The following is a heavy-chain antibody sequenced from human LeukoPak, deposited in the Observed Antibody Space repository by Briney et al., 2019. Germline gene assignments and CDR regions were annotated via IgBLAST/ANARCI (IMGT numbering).Heavy chain of an antibody. CDR3: ASRKDTPHLPDY. CDR1: GFTFSSYA. J-gene: IGHJ4*02. D-gene: IGHD5-18*01. Sequence: GGSLRLSCAASGFTFSSYAMSWVRQAPGKGLEWVSSISTSGGSTYYADSVKGRFTISRDNSKNTLYLQMNSLRTEDTAVYYCASRKDTPHLPDYWGQGTLVTVSS. V-gene: IGHV3-23*01. CDR2: ISTSGGST.